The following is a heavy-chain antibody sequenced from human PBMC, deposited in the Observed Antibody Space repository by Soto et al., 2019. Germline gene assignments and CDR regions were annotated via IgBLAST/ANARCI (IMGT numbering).Heavy chain of an antibody. D-gene: IGHD6-19*01. CDR3: ASSGWLDLYYFDY. CDR2: ISSSSSYI. V-gene: IGHV3-21*04. J-gene: IGHJ4*02. CDR1: GFTFSSYS. Sequence: EVQLVESGGGLVKPGGSLRLSCAASGFTFSSYSMNWVRQAPGKGLEWVSSISSSSSYIYYADSVKGRFTISRDNAKNSLYLQMNSLRSDDTAVYYCASSGWLDLYYFDYWGQGTLVIVSS.